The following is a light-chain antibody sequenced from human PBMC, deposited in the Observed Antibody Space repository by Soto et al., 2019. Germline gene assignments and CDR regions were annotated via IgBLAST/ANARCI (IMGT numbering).Light chain of an antibody. CDR1: SSDVGGYNY. V-gene: IGLV2-11*01. CDR3: CSYVCNYNYV. CDR2: DVN. Sequence: QSALTQPRSVSGSPGQSVTISCTGTSSDVGGYNYVSWYQQHPGKAPKLMIYDVNERPSGVPDRFSGSKSGNTASLTISGLQAEDEADYYCCSYVCNYNYVFGTGTKVTVL. J-gene: IGLJ1*01.